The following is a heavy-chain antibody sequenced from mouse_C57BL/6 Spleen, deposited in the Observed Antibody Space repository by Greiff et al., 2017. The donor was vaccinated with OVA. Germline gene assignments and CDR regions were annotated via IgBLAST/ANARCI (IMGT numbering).Heavy chain of an antibody. CDR2: IYPGSGST. J-gene: IGHJ2*01. D-gene: IGHD2-3*01. V-gene: IGHV1-55*01. Sequence: QVHVKQSGAELVKPGASVKMSCKASGYTFTSYWITWVKQRPGQGLEWIGDIYPGSGSTNYNEKFKSKATLTVDTSSSTAYMQLSSLTSEDSAVYYCARGYDDYGDYWGQGTTLTVSS. CDR3: ARGYDDYGDY. CDR1: GYTFTSYW.